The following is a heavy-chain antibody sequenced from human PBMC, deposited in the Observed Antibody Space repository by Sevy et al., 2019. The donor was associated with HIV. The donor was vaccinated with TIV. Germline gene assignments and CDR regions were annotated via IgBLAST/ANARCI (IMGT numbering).Heavy chain of an antibody. V-gene: IGHV3-23*01. J-gene: IGHJ4*01. Sequence: GGSLRLSCAASGFSFSSYAMSWVRQAPGKGLEWVSGISGSGITTYYADSVKGRFTISRDNSKNTLHLQMNSLRAEDTAVYYCAGVAGSGTYYSGDFDYWGHGTLVTVSS. CDR1: GFSFSSYA. CDR3: AGVAGSGTYYSGDFDY. CDR2: ISGSGITT. D-gene: IGHD3-10*01.